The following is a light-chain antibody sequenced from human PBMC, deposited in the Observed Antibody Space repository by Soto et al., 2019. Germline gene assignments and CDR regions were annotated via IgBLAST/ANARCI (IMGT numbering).Light chain of an antibody. Sequence: EIVLKQSPGTLSLTPGERATLSCRASQSVSSSYLAWYQQKPGQAPRLLIYGAFNRATGIPDRFSGSGSGTDFTLTFSRLEPEDFAVYYCQQYGDSPATFGPGTKVDIK. V-gene: IGKV3-20*01. CDR3: QQYGDSPAT. CDR2: GAF. CDR1: QSVSSSY. J-gene: IGKJ3*01.